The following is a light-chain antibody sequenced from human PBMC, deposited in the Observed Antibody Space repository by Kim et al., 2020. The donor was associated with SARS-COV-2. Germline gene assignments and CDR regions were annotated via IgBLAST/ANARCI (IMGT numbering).Light chain of an antibody. CDR1: NLGDKY. CDR3: QVRDSSTHWV. V-gene: IGLV3-1*01. J-gene: IGLJ3*02. CDR2: QDS. Sequence: SYELTQPPSVSVSPGQTVSITCSGDNLGDKYACWYLQKPGQSPVLVIYQDSKRPSGIPERFSRSNSGNTATLTIIGTQAMAVADYNCQVRDSSTHWV.